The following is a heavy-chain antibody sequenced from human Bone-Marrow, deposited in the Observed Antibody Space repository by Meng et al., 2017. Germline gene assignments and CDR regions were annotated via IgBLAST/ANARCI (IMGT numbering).Heavy chain of an antibody. V-gene: IGHV2-5*01. CDR2: IYWNDDK. D-gene: IGHD3-10*01. CDR3: AHIAPLITMVRGRAPAFDY. CDR1: GFSLSTSGVG. J-gene: IGHJ4*02. Sequence: SGPTLVKPTQTLTLTCTFSGFSLSTSGVGVGWIRQPPGKALEWPALIYWNDDKRYSPSLKSRLTITKDTSKNQVVLTMTNMDPVDTATYYCAHIAPLITMVRGRAPAFDYWGQGTLVTVSS.